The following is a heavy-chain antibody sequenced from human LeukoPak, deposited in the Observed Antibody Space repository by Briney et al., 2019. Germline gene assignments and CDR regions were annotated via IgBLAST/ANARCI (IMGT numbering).Heavy chain of an antibody. V-gene: IGHV3-23*01. J-gene: IGHJ4*02. D-gene: IGHD5-24*01. CDR3: AKGDGYPDY. CDR2: ISGSGGST. Sequence: TGGSLRLSCAASGFTFSSYAMTWVRQAPGKGLEWVSVISGSGGSTYYADSVKGRFTISRDDSKNTLYLQMNSLRAEDTAVYYCAKGDGYPDYWGQGTLVTVSS. CDR1: GFTFSSYA.